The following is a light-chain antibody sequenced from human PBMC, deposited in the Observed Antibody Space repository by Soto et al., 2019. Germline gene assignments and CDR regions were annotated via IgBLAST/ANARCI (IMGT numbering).Light chain of an antibody. CDR1: SGDVGGYNY. Sequence: QSALTQPPSASGSPGQSVTISCTGTSGDVGGYNYVSWYQQHPGKAPKLIIYEVTQRPSGVPDRFSGSKSGNTACLAVSGLQADDEADYFCRSYGGSNNLLFGGGTKRTVL. CDR2: EVT. J-gene: IGLJ2*01. V-gene: IGLV2-8*01. CDR3: RSYGGSNNLL.